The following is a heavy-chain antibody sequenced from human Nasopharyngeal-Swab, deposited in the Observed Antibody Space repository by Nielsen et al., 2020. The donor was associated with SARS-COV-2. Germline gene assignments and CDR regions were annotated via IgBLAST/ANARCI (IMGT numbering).Heavy chain of an antibody. CDR2: IYYSGST. CDR1: GGSISSSSYY. J-gene: IGHJ4*02. CDR3: ARLTADVLRFFRPYYFDY. D-gene: IGHD3-3*01. Sequence: LSCTVSGGSISSSSYYWGWIRQPPGKGLEWIGSIYYSGSTYYNPSLKSRVTISVDTSKNQFSLKLSSVTAADTAVYYCARLTADVLRFFRPYYFDYWGQGTLVTVSS. V-gene: IGHV4-39*01.